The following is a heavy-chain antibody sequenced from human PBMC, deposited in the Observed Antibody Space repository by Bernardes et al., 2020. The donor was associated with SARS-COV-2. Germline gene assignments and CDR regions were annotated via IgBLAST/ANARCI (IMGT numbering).Heavy chain of an antibody. D-gene: IGHD2-15*01. J-gene: IGHJ2*01. V-gene: IGHV4-34*01. CDR1: GGSFTGYY. CDR2: INHSGST. CDR3: ARFTVAAAVRWYFDL. Sequence: SETLSLTCAVYGGSFTGYYWNWIRQPPGKGLEWIGEINHSGSTNYNPSLKSRVTISVDMSKNQFSLELTSVTAADTAVYYCARFTVAAAVRWYFDLWGRGTLVTVSS.